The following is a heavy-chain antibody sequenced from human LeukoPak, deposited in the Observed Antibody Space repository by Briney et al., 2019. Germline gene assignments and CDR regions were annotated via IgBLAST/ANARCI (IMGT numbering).Heavy chain of an antibody. Sequence: SETLSLTCTVSGGSISSYYWSWIRQPPGKGLEWIGYIYYSGSTNYNPSLKSRVTISVDTSKNQFSLKPSSVTAADTAVYYCARGQWELLHWYFDLWGRGTLVTVSS. D-gene: IGHD1-26*01. J-gene: IGHJ2*01. V-gene: IGHV4-59*01. CDR2: IYYSGST. CDR1: GGSISSYY. CDR3: ARGQWELLHWYFDL.